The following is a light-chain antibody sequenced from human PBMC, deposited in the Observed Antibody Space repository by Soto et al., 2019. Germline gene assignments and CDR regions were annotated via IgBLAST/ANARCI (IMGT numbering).Light chain of an antibody. CDR1: QSVSSNY. J-gene: IGKJ3*01. Sequence: EIVLTQSPGTLSLSPGERATLSCRASQSVSSNYLTWYQQKPGQAPRLLIYGASSRATGIPDRFSGSWSGADFTLTISRLEPEDVAVYYCQQYGSSPFTFGPGTKVDIK. CDR3: QQYGSSPFT. CDR2: GAS. V-gene: IGKV3-20*01.